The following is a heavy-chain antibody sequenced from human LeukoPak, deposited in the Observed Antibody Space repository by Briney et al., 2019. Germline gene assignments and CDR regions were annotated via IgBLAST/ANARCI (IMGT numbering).Heavy chain of an antibody. CDR2: IKQDGSEK. D-gene: IGHD2-15*01. J-gene: IGHJ4*02. CDR3: ARDRYCSGGSCYYFDY. Sequence: GGSLRLSCAASGFTFSNYGMSWVRQAPGKGLEWVSDIKQDGSEKYYVDSVKGRFTISRDNAKNSLYLQMNSLRAEDTAVYYCARDRYCSGGSCYYFDYWGQGTLVTVSS. CDR1: GFTFSNYG. V-gene: IGHV3-7*01.